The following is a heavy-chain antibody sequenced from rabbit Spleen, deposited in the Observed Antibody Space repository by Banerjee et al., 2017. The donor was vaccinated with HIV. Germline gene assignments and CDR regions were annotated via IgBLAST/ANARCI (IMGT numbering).Heavy chain of an antibody. CDR2: IDGGSSGTT. J-gene: IGHJ3*01. CDR3: AKSYSRSGHIPWDL. Sequence: QSLEESGGDLGKPGASLTLTCTASGFTFSSSYWICWVRQAPGKGLEWIACIDGGSSGTTCYANGAKGRFTTSKTASTTLTLQMPSLKDADTAINFCAKSYSRSGHIPWDLWRPGTLVTVS. V-gene: IGHV1S40*01. CDR1: GFTFSSSYW. D-gene: IGHD1-1*01.